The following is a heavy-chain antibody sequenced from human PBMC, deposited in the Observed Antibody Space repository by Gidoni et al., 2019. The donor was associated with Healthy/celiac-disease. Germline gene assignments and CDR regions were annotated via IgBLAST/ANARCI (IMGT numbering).Heavy chain of an antibody. CDR3: AGSMVRGVNPLDGEYYFDY. CDR2: INHSGST. Sequence: QVQLQQWGAGLLKPSETLSLTCAVYGGSFSGYYWSWIRQPPGKGLEWIGEINHSGSTNYNPSLKSRVTISVDTSKNQFSLKLSSVTAADTAVYYCAGSMVRGVNPLDGEYYFDYWGQGTLVTVSS. J-gene: IGHJ4*02. D-gene: IGHD3-10*01. V-gene: IGHV4-34*01. CDR1: GGSFSGYY.